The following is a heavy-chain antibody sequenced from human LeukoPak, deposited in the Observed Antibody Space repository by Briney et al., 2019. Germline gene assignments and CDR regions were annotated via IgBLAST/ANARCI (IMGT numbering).Heavy chain of an antibody. CDR3: ARRPMRWLSKSGPINWFDP. V-gene: IGHV1-69*06. D-gene: IGHD5-24*01. CDR2: IIPISGTA. CDR1: GGTFSSYA. Sequence: ASVKVSCKASGGTFSSYAISWVRQAPGQGLEWMGGIIPISGTANYAQKFQGRVTITADKSTSTAYMELSSLRSEDTAVYYCARRPMRWLSKSGPINWFDPWGQGTLVTVSS. J-gene: IGHJ5*02.